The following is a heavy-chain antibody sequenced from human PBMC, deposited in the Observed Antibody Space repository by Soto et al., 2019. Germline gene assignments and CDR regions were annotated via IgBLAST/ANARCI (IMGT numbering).Heavy chain of an antibody. Sequence: KGVGYGLTEYFIRWLRMKTEKGLEWMGGFDPEDGETIYAQKFQGRVTMTEDTSTDTAYMELSSLRSEDTAVYYFFTGGSVDARRWDGFDISGQATILSV. CDR1: GYGLTEYF. J-gene: IGHJ3*02. D-gene: IGHD1-26*01. CDR2: FDPEDGET. V-gene: IGHV1-24*01. CDR3: FTGGSVDARRWDGFDI.